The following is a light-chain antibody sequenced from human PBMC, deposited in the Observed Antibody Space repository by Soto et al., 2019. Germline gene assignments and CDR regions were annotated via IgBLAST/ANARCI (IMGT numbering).Light chain of an antibody. CDR3: QTWVTGIRV. V-gene: IGLV4-69*01. Sequence: QSVLTQSPSASASLGASVKLTCTLSSGHSSYAIAWHQQQPEKGPRYLMKLNSDGSHMKGDGIPDRFSGSSSGAERYLTISSLQSEEEADYYCQTWVTGIRVFGGGTKLTVL. CDR2: LNSDGSH. J-gene: IGLJ2*01. CDR1: SGHSSYA.